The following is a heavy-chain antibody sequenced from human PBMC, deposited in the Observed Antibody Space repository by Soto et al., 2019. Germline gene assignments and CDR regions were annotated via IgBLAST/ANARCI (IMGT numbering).Heavy chain of an antibody. CDR1: GFTFSSYD. D-gene: IGHD1-1*01. V-gene: IGHV3-23*01. CDR3: AKDPNWEWGS. CDR2: INNNGGTA. J-gene: IGHJ5*02. Sequence: EVQLLESGGGLVQPGGSLRLSCAASGFTFSSYDMNWVRQPPGKGLGWVSGINNNGGTASYADAVKGRFTISRDNSKNTVYLQMNSLKAEDTAVYYCAKDPNWEWGSWGQGTLVTVSS.